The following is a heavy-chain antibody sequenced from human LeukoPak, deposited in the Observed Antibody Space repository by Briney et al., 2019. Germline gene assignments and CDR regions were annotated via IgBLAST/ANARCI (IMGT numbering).Heavy chain of an antibody. CDR2: IYYSGDT. CDR3: ARHMSVSYDAFDL. V-gene: IGHV4-59*08. D-gene: IGHD3-10*01. CDR1: GGSISSYH. J-gene: IGHJ3*01. Sequence: SETLSLTCTVSGGSISSYHWSWIRQPPGKGLEWIGFIYYSGDTNYNPSLKSRVTISVDTSKNQFSLKLNSMTAADTAVYYCARHMSVSYDAFDLWGRGTTVTVSS.